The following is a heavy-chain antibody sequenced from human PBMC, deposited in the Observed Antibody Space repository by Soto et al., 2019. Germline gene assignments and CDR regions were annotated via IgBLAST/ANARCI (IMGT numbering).Heavy chain of an antibody. J-gene: IGHJ4*02. CDR2: IYYSGST. V-gene: IGHV4-61*01. Sequence: SETLSLTCTVSGGSVSSGSYYWSWIRQPPGKGLEWIGYIYYSGSTNYNPSLKSRVTIAVDTSKNQFSLKLSSVTAADTAVYYCARVGFGVVTPFDYWGQGTLVTVSS. CDR1: GGSVSSGSYY. CDR3: ARVGFGVVTPFDY. D-gene: IGHD3-3*01.